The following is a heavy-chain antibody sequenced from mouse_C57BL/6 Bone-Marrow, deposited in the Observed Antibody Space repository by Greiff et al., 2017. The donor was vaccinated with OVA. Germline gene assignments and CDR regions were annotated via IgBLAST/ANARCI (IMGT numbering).Heavy chain of an antibody. CDR1: GFNIKDDY. V-gene: IGHV14-4*01. D-gene: IGHD2-12*01. CDR3: TLNSNDDWYFDV. Sequence: VQLQQSGAELVRPGASVKLSCTASGFNIKDDYMHWVKQRPEQGLEWIGWIDPENGDTEYASKFQGKATITADTSSNTAYLQLSSLTSEDTAVYYCTLNSNDDWYFDVWGTGTTVTVSS. J-gene: IGHJ1*03. CDR2: IDPENGDT.